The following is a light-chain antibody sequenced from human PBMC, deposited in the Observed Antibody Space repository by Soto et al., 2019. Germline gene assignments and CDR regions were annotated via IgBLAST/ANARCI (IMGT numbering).Light chain of an antibody. CDR1: QSVDND. CDR2: DAS. Sequence: EIVMTQSPATLSVSPGDRATLSCRASQSVDNDLAWYQQKPGQPPRILIYDASTRATGIPARFSGSQSGTEFTLTTSSLLSEDFAVDAWQHYNNWPLTVGGGTKVEIK. V-gene: IGKV3D-15*01. CDR3: QHYNNWPLT. J-gene: IGKJ4*01.